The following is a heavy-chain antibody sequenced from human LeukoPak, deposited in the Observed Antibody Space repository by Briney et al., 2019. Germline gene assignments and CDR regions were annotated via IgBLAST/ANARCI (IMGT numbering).Heavy chain of an antibody. V-gene: IGHV1-69*05. Sequence: SVKVSCKASGGTFSSYAISWVRQAPGQGLEWMGGIIPIFGTANYAQKFQGRVTITTDESTSTAYMELSSLRSKDTAVYYCASGVFYGSGSYGVDYWGQGTLVTVSS. J-gene: IGHJ4*02. D-gene: IGHD3-10*01. CDR2: IIPIFGTA. CDR1: GGTFSSYA. CDR3: ASGVFYGSGSYGVDY.